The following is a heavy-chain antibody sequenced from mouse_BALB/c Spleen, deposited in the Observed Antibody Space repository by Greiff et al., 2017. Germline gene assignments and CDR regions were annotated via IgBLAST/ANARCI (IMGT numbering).Heavy chain of an antibody. D-gene: IGHD1-1*01. J-gene: IGHJ1*01. CDR1: GFTFSSYT. Sequence: EVKLVESGGGLVQPGGSLKLSCAASGFTFSSYTMSWVRQTPEKRLEWVAYISNGGGSTYYPDTVKGRFTISRDNAKNILYLQMSSLKSEDTAMYYCARHWDYGSSYWYFDVWGAGTTVTVSS. CDR2: ISNGGGST. V-gene: IGHV5-12-2*01. CDR3: ARHWDYGSSYWYFDV.